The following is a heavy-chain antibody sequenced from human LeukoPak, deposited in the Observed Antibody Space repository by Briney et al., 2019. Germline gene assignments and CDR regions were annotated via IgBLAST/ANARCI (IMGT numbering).Heavy chain of an antibody. CDR1: GFTFSNYA. CDR3: AKSSSITIFGVVRY. CDR2: INGIGGST. Sequence: GGSLRLSCAASGFTFSNYAMNWVRQAPGKGLEWVSSINGIGGSTYYAASVKGRFTISRDNSENTLYLQMHGLRAEDTAVYYCAKSSSITIFGVVRYWGQGTLVTVSS. J-gene: IGHJ4*02. D-gene: IGHD3-3*01. V-gene: IGHV3-23*01.